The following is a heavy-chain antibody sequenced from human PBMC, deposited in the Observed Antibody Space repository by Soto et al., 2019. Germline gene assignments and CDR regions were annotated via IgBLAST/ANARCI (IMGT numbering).Heavy chain of an antibody. V-gene: IGHV4-61*08. J-gene: IGHJ5*02. D-gene: IGHD6-19*01. CDR2: IYYSGGT. Sequence: SETLSLTCTVSGASVSSGGYFYTWIRQPPGKGLEWLGYIYYSGGTNYNPSLKSRVTISLDKSKSQFSLRLISVTAADTAVYYCTREQSDDNYFDPWGQGTLVTVSS. CDR3: TREQSDDNYFDP. CDR1: GASVSSGGYF.